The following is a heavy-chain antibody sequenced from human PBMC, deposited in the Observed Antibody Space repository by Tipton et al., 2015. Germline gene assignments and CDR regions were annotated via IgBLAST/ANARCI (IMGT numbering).Heavy chain of an antibody. J-gene: IGHJ4*02. CDR3: AREPNSGNYYAQY. CDR2: ITFDGSNQ. Sequence: SLRLSCAASGFTFSNFAMHWVRQAPGKGLEWVAIITFDGSNQFYADSVEGRFTISRDNSKSTLYLQMNSLRAEDTALYYCAREPNSGNYYAQYWGQGTLVTVSS. CDR1: GFTFSNFA. D-gene: IGHD1-26*01. V-gene: IGHV3-30*01.